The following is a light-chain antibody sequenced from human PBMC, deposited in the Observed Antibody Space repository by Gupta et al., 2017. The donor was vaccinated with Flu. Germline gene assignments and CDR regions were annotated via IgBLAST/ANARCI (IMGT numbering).Light chain of an antibody. V-gene: IGKV1-17*01. J-gene: IGKJ4*01. Sequence: DIQMTQSPSSLSASVGDRVTISCRASQDIRNNLGWYQQKPGKAPKRLLYAASSLQSGVPSRFSGSGSGTEFTLTVSSLQPEDFATYYCRLQNSYPLTFGGGTKVEIK. CDR2: AAS. CDR3: RLQNSYPLT. CDR1: QDIRNN.